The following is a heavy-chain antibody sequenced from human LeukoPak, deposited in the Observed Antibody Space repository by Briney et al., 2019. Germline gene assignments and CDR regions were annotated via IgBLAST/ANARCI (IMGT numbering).Heavy chain of an antibody. CDR3: ARALKYSYGYDY. Sequence: ASVKVSCKASGYTFTGYYMHWVRQAPGQGLEWMGWINPNSGGTNYAQKFQGWVTMTRDTSISTAYMELSRLRSDDTAVYYCARALKYSYGYDYWGQGTLVTVSS. CDR1: GYTFTGYY. J-gene: IGHJ4*02. D-gene: IGHD5-18*01. V-gene: IGHV1-2*04. CDR2: INPNSGGT.